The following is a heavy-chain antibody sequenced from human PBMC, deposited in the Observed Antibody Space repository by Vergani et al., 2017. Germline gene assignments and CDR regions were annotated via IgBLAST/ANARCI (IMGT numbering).Heavy chain of an antibody. Sequence: EVELVQSGPEMRKPGESLKISCKGSEYSFGNYWIGWVRQMPGKGLEWMGIIYPADSDTRYSPSFQGQVTISADKSISTAFLQWDSLKASDTALYYCARNTTYTDSWGQGPLVTVSS. D-gene: IGHD2/OR15-2a*01. CDR1: EYSFGNYW. V-gene: IGHV5-51*03. CDR2: IYPADSDT. J-gene: IGHJ4*02. CDR3: ARNTTYTDS.